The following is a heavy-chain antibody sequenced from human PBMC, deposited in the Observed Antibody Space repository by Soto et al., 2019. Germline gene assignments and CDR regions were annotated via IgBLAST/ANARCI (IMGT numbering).Heavy chain of an antibody. Sequence: GGSLRLSCAASGFTFSDYYMSWIRQAPGKGLEWVSYISSSSSTIYYADSVKGRFTISRDNAKNSLYLQMNSLRAEDTAVYCCASDEDFMFRGVMGGIDVWGQGTAVTVSS. CDR3: ASDEDFMFRGVMGGIDV. J-gene: IGHJ6*02. D-gene: IGHD3-10*01. CDR2: ISSSSSTI. V-gene: IGHV3-11*01. CDR1: GFTFSDYY.